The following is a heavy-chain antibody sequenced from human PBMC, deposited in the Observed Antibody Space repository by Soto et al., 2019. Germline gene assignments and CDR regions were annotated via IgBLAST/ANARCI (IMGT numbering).Heavy chain of an antibody. J-gene: IGHJ4*02. CDR2: ITTDGSTT. D-gene: IGHD1-26*01. CDR1: GFTFSSYI. Sequence: EVQLVESGGGLVQPGGSLRLSCAASGFTFSSYIMHWVRQTPGKGLVWVSRITTDGSTTTYADSVRRRFTISRDNAKNTLYLQMNILSAVDTAVYYCARHRAWVIFDSWGQGTLVTVSS. V-gene: IGHV3-74*01. CDR3: ARHRAWVIFDS.